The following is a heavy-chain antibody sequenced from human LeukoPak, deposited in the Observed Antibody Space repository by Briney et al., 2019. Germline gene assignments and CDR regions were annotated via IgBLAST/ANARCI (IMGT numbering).Heavy chain of an antibody. CDR2: INHSGST. Sequence: SETLSLTCGVYGGSFSGYYWSWIRQPPRKGLEWIGEINHSGSTNYNPSLKSRVTISVDTSKNQFSLKLSSVTAADTAVYYCAKESCSGGSCYIFDYWGQGTLVTVSS. CDR3: AKESCSGGSCYIFDY. V-gene: IGHV4-34*01. J-gene: IGHJ4*02. D-gene: IGHD2-15*01. CDR1: GGSFSGYY.